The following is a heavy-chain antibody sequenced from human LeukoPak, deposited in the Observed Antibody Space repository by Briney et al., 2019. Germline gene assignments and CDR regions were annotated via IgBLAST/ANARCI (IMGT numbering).Heavy chain of an antibody. J-gene: IGHJ6*03. CDR2: ISSSSSTI. Sequence: GGFLRLSCAASGFTFSSYSMNWVRQAPGKGLEWVSYISSSSSTIYYADSVKGRFTISRDNAKNSLYLQMNSLRAEDTAVYYCAREGYDFWGVYMDVWGKGTTVTVSS. D-gene: IGHD3-3*01. CDR3: AREGYDFWGVYMDV. CDR1: GFTFSSYS. V-gene: IGHV3-48*01.